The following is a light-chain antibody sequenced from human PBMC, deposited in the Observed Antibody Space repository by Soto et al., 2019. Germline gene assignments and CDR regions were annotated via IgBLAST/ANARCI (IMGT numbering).Light chain of an antibody. CDR1: QRVSSN. J-gene: IGKJ4*01. Sequence: EIVMTQSPATVSVSPLERVTLSCRASQRVSSNLAWYQQKPVQAPRLLIYGASPRATGIPGRFSGSGSGTVFTLTISSLQSEDFAVYYCQQYNNWPLTFGGGTKVDIK. V-gene: IGKV3-15*01. CDR3: QQYNNWPLT. CDR2: GAS.